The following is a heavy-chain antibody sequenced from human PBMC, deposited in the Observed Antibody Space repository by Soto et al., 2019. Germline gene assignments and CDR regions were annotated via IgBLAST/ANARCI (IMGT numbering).Heavy chain of an antibody. J-gene: IGHJ4*02. CDR3: ARGRYGDY. CDR2: ISAHNGNT. Sequence: QVHLVQSGAEVKKPGASVKVSCKGSGYAFTTYGITWVRQAPGQGLEWMGWISAHNGNTNYAQKLQGRVTVTRDTPTSTAYMELRSLRSDDTAVYYCARGRYGDYWGQGAWSPSPQ. V-gene: IGHV1-18*01. D-gene: IGHD1-1*01. CDR1: GYAFTTYG.